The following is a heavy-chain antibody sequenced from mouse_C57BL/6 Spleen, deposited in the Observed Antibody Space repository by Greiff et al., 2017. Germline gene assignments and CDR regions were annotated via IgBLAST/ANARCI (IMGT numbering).Heavy chain of an antibody. V-gene: IGHV1-82*01. CDR1: GYAFSSSW. J-gene: IGHJ4*01. CDR2: IYPGDGDT. CDR3: ARWGTVVAVLAMDY. Sequence: VQLQQSGPELVKPGASVKISCKASGYAFSSSWMNWVKQRPGQGLEWIGRIYPGDGDTNYNGKFKGKATLTADKSASTAYMQLSSLTSEDSAVYFCARWGTVVAVLAMDYWGQGTSVTVSS. D-gene: IGHD1-1*01.